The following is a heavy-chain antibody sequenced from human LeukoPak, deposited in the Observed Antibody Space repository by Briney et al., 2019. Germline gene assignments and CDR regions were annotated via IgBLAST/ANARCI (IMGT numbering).Heavy chain of an antibody. J-gene: IGHJ6*02. D-gene: IGHD3-9*01. CDR1: GGSTSSGGYS. V-gene: IGHV4-30-2*01. CDR2: IYHSGST. CDR3: AREGGYDILTGYPLGMDV. Sequence: SQTLSLTCAVSGGSTSSGGYSWSWIRQPPGKGLEWIGYIYHSGSTYYNPSLKSRVTISVDRSKNQFSLKLSSVTAADTAVYYCAREGGYDILTGYPLGMDVWGQGTTVTVSS.